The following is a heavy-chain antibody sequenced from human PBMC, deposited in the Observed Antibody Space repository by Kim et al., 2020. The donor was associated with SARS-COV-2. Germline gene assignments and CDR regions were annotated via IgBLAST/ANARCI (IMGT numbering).Heavy chain of an antibody. J-gene: IGHJ6*02. CDR3: ARSVGSGSYGTNYYYYYGMDV. Sequence: SETLSLTCTVSGGSISSSSYYWGWIRQPPGKGLEWIGSIYYSGSTYYNPSLKSRVTISVDTSKNQFSLKLSSVTAADTAVYYCARSVGSGSYGTNYYYYYGMDVWGQGTTVTVSS. CDR1: GGSISSSSYY. D-gene: IGHD3-10*01. V-gene: IGHV4-39*01. CDR2: IYYSGST.